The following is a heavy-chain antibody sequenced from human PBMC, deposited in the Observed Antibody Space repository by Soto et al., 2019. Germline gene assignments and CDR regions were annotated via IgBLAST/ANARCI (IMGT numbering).Heavy chain of an antibody. V-gene: IGHV1-69*06. CDR1: GGTFSSYA. Sequence: SVKVSCKASGGTFSSYAISWVRQAPGQGLEWMGGIIPIFGTANYAQKFQGRVTITADKSTSTAYMELSSLRSVDTAVYYCASLRYYYDSSGYPIPPAPFDYWGQGTLVTVSS. J-gene: IGHJ4*02. CDR3: ASLRYYYDSSGYPIPPAPFDY. D-gene: IGHD3-22*01. CDR2: IIPIFGTA.